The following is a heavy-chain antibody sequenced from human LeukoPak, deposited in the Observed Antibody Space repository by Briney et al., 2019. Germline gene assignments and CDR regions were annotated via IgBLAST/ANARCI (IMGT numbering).Heavy chain of an antibody. Sequence: GRSLRLSCAASGFTFSSYAMHWVRQAPGKGLEWVAVISYDGSNKYYADSVKGRFTISRDNSKNTLYLQMNSLRAEDTAVYYCARSEGVAGAMWAYDIWGQGTMVTVSS. CDR3: ARSEGVAGAMWAYDI. V-gene: IGHV3-30*04. CDR2: ISYDGSNK. J-gene: IGHJ3*02. CDR1: GFTFSSYA. D-gene: IGHD6-19*01.